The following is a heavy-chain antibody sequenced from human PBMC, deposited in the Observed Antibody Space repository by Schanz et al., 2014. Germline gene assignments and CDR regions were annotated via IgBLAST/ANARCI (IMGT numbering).Heavy chain of an antibody. J-gene: IGHJ4*02. CDR3: AKVAPAATYLDS. CDR1: GLNFDYYG. D-gene: IGHD2-2*01. V-gene: IGHV3-48*03. CDR2: ISNSGTTI. Sequence: EVQLVESGGGMVQPGGSLRLSCATSGLNFDYYGMNWVRQAPGKGLEWVSYISNSGTTIYYADSVKGRFTISRDNAKNSLFLQMNSLSAEDTAVYYCAKVAPAATYLDSWGLGTLVTVSS.